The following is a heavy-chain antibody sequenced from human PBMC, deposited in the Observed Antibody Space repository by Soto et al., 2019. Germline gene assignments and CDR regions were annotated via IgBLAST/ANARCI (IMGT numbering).Heavy chain of an antibody. Sequence: GGSLRLSCAASGFTFSSYSMNWVRQAPGKGLEWVSYISSSSSTIYYADSVKGRFTISRDNAKNSLYLQMNSLRAEDTAVYYCARLSFNWADAFGIWGQGTMVTVSS. CDR3: ARLSFNWADAFGI. D-gene: IGHD7-27*01. CDR1: GFTFSSYS. CDR2: ISSSSSTI. V-gene: IGHV3-48*04. J-gene: IGHJ3*02.